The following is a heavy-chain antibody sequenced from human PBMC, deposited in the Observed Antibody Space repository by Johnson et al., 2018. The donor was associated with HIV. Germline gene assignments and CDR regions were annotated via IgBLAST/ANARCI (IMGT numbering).Heavy chain of an antibody. CDR2: INQDGSNK. CDR3: AKETPSSGGTFDI. V-gene: IGHV3-7*01. D-gene: IGHD6-25*01. J-gene: IGHJ3*02. CDR1: GYTFSHYW. Sequence: VQLVESGGGLVQPGGSLRLSCVASGYTFSHYWMSWVRQGPGKGLEWVANINQDGSNKYYADSVKGRFTISRDNSKNTLYLQMNSLRAEDTAVYYCAKETPSSGGTFDIWGQGTMVTVSS.